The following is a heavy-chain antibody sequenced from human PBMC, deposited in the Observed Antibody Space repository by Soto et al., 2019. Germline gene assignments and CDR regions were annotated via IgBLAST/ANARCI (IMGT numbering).Heavy chain of an antibody. CDR3: ATDAAVAGTGWFDP. CDR1: GYTFGSYG. D-gene: IGHD6-19*01. J-gene: IGHJ5*02. Sequence: QAKLVQSGAEVKKPGASVKVSCKASGYTFGSYGISWVRQAPGQGLEWMGWISAHNGNTKYTQKFQGRVTMTTDTSTNTAYMELRSLSSDDTSVYYCATDAAVAGTGWFDPWGQGTLVTVSS. CDR2: ISAHNGNT. V-gene: IGHV1-18*01.